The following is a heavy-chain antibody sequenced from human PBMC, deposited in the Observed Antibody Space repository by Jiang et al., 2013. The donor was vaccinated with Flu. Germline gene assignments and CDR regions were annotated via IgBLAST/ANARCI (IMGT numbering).Heavy chain of an antibody. V-gene: IGHV3-7*01. D-gene: IGHD2-15*01. CDR2: IKEDGSER. J-gene: IGHJ6*02. Sequence: LVESGGGLVRXGGVPETLLCSLWIHLCTFWMSWVRQAPGKGLEWVANIKEDGSERYYVDSAKGRFTISRDNAKNSLYLQMNSLRVEDTAVYYCARAHESGGSHDSYYSYGMDVWGQGTTVTVSS. CDR3: ARAHESGGSHDSYYSYGMDV. CDR1: IHLCTFW.